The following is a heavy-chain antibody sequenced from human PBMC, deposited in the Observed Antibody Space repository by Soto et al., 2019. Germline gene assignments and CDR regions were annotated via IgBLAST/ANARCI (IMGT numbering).Heavy chain of an antibody. CDR3: ASGIPNRQDYYYVDV. CDR2: INHSGST. V-gene: IGHV4-34*01. J-gene: IGHJ6*03. Sequence: SETLSLTCAVYGGSFSGYYWSWIRQPPGKGLEWIGEINHSGSTNYNPSLKSRVTISVDTSKNQFSLKLSSVTAADTAVYYCASGIPNRQDYYYVDVWGKGTTVTVSS. CDR1: GGSFSGYY. D-gene: IGHD2-2*02.